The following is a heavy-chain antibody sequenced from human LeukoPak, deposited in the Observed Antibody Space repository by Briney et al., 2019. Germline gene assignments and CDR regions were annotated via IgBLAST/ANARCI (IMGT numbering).Heavy chain of an antibody. CDR2: LYSDGNT. CDR1: GFTFSTYA. J-gene: IGHJ4*02. D-gene: IGHD1-14*01. CDR3: ARGVEPLAANTLAY. Sequence: GGSLRLSCVTSGFTFSTYAMTWVRQAPGKGLEWVSVLYSDGNTKYADSVQGRFTISRDNSKNTLYLEMNSLSPDDTAVYYCARGVEPLAANTLAYWGQGTLVAVSS. V-gene: IGHV3-23*03.